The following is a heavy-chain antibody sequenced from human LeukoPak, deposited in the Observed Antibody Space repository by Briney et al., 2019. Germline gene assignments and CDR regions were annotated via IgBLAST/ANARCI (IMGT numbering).Heavy chain of an antibody. J-gene: IGHJ4*02. V-gene: IGHV3-9*03. CDR3: AKDNSGSLDY. Sequence: GRSVRLSCAASGFTFDDYAMHWVRQAPGKGLEWVSGISWNSGSIGYADSVKGRFTISRDNAKNSLYLQMNSLRAEDMALYYCAKDNSGSLDYWGQGTLVTVSS. CDR2: ISWNSGSI. CDR1: GFTFDDYA. D-gene: IGHD1-26*01.